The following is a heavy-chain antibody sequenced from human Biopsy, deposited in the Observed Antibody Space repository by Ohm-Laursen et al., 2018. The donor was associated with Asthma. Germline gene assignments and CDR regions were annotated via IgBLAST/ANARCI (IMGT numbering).Heavy chain of an antibody. CDR1: GFVFSRCG. CDR3: ARQSGHDYGGSSAFDT. V-gene: IGHV3-30*03. CDR2: VSSDGHNK. J-gene: IGHJ3*02. Sequence: RSLRLSCTASGFVFSRCGMHWVRQGPGKGLEWVALVSSDGHNKYYEDSVKGRFTISRDNSRNRLYLQINRLTVEDSAVYFCARQSGHDYGGSSAFDTWGQGTMVAVSS. D-gene: IGHD4-23*01.